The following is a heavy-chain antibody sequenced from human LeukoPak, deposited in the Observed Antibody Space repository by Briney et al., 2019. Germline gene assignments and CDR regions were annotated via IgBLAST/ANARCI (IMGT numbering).Heavy chain of an antibody. Sequence: PSETLSLTCTVSGGSISSSSYYWGWIRQPPGKGLEWIGSIYYSGSTYYNPSLKSRVTISVDTSKNQFSLKLSSVTAADTAVYYCXRELRYFDWLGGRRAFDIWGQGTMVTVSS. CDR3: XRELRYFDWLGGRRAFDI. J-gene: IGHJ3*02. CDR2: IYYSGST. V-gene: IGHV4-39*02. D-gene: IGHD3-9*01. CDR1: GGSISSSSYY.